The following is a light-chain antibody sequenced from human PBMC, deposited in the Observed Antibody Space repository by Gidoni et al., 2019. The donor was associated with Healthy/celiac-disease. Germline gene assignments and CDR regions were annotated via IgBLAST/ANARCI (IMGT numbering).Light chain of an antibody. V-gene: IGKV3-11*01. CDR2: DAS. Sequence: EIVLTQSPATLSLSPGERATLSCRASQSVSSYSAWYQQKPGQAPRLLIYDASNRATGIPARFSSSGSGTDFTLTISSLEPEDFAVYYCQQRSNWPPTFGGGTKVEIK. CDR3: QQRSNWPPT. J-gene: IGKJ4*01. CDR1: QSVSSY.